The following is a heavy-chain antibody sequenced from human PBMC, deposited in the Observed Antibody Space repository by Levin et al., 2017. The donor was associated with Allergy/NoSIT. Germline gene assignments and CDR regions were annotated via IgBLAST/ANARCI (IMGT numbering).Heavy chain of an antibody. D-gene: IGHD2-15*01. CDR1: GFTFSSYG. Sequence: GESLKISCAASGFTFSSYGMHWVRQAPGKGLEWVAVIWYDGSNKYYADSVKGRFTISRDNSKNTLYLQMNSLRAEDTAVYYCAREGCSGGSCYFFDYWGQGTLVTVSS. J-gene: IGHJ4*02. CDR2: IWYDGSNK. CDR3: AREGCSGGSCYFFDY. V-gene: IGHV3-33*01.